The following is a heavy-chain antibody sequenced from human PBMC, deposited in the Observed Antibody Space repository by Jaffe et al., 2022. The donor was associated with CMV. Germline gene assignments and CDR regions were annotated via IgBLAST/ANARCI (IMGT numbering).Heavy chain of an antibody. Sequence: QLQLQESGPGLVKPSETLSLTCTVSGGSISSSSYYWGWIRQPPGKGLEWIGSIYYSGSTYYNPSLESRLTISVDTSKNQFSLKLSSVTAADTAVYFCARHTPPRTDFWSGYQYDYWGQGTLVTVSS. J-gene: IGHJ4*02. CDR2: IYYSGST. CDR1: GGSISSSSYY. CDR3: ARHTPPRTDFWSGYQYDY. D-gene: IGHD3-3*01. V-gene: IGHV4-39*01.